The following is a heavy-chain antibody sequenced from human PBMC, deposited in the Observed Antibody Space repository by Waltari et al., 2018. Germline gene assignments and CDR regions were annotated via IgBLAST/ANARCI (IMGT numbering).Heavy chain of an antibody. CDR2: LSPIFGTA. CDR3: ARVGGGPDGNYYYYGMDV. J-gene: IGHJ6*02. Sequence: QVQLVQSGAEVKKHGSSVKVSCKASGGTFSRYAISWVRQSRGQGIECMGRLSPIFGTANYAQKCQGVVTITADESTSTAYMELRGLRSEDTAVYYCARVGGGPDGNYYYYGMDVWGQGTTVTVSS. V-gene: IGHV1-69*15. D-gene: IGHD3-10*01. CDR1: GGTFSRYA.